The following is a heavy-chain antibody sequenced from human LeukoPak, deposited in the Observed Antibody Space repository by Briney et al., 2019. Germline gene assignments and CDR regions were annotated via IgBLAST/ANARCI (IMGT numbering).Heavy chain of an antibody. V-gene: IGHV1-24*01. CDR1: GYTLTELS. D-gene: IGHD3-10*01. J-gene: IGHJ4*02. CDR3: ATDLWGITMVRGVIITRDY. CDR2: FDLEDGET. Sequence: ASVKVSCKVSGYTLTELSMHWVRQAPGKGLEWMGGFDLEDGETIYEQKFQGRVTMTEDTSTDTAYMELSSLRSEDTAVYYCATDLWGITMVRGVIITRDYWGQGTLVTVSS.